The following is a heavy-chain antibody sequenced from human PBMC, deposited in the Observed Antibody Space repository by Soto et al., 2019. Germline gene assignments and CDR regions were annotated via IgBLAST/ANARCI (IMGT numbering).Heavy chain of an antibody. J-gene: IGHJ6*02. Sequence: GGSLRLSCAASGFTVSSNYMSWVRQAPGKGLEWVSVLYSGGSTYYADSVKGRFTISRDNSKNTLYLQMNSLRAEDTAVYYCARVLYDSSGYYPSPDYYFGMDVWGQGTTVTVS. CDR1: GFTVSSNY. V-gene: IGHV3-53*01. D-gene: IGHD3-22*01. CDR3: ARVLYDSSGYYPSPDYYFGMDV. CDR2: LYSGGST.